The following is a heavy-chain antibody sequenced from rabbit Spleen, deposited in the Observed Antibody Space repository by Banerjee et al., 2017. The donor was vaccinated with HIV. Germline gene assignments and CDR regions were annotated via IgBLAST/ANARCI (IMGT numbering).Heavy chain of an antibody. J-gene: IGHJ4*01. V-gene: IGHV1S45*01. CDR2: IYTGDDYT. CDR1: GFSFSNSYW. CDR3: ARSETYGYAGYAYATWYYFNL. D-gene: IGHD6-1*01. Sequence: QEQLVESGGGLVQPEGSLTLTCTASGFSFSNSYWIGWVRQAPGKGVELIGCIYTGDDYTYYASWAKGRFTISKTSSTTVTLRMTSLTGADTATYFCARSETYGYAGYAYATWYYFNLWGPGTLVTVS.